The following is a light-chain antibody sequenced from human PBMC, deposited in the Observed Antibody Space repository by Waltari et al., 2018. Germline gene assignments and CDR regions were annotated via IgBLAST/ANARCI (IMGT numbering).Light chain of an antibody. CDR1: TSDVGNYNL. J-gene: IGLJ1*01. CDR2: EVF. Sequence: QSALTQPASVSGTPGQSITISCTGTTSDVGNYNLVSWYQHHPGKAPKLMICEVFKRPSGVSKRFSGSKSGNTASLTISGLQAEDEADYYCCSYAGSGTYVFGTGTKVTVL. V-gene: IGLV2-23*02. CDR3: CSYAGSGTYV.